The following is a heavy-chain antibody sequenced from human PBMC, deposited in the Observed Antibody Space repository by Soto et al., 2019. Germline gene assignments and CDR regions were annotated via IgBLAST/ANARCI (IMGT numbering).Heavy chain of an antibody. V-gene: IGHV3-72*01. D-gene: IGHD1-26*01. CDR2: TRNKANNYAS. Sequence: EVQLVESGGGLVQPGGSLRLSCTASGFRFSDYYMDWVRQLPGKGLEWVGRTRNKANNYASEYAPSLKGILTISRHDSEDSMFLQLNSLKIEDTAVYYCARDTGGSYDFWGQGALVTVSS. J-gene: IGHJ4*02. CDR1: GFRFSDYY. CDR3: ARDTGGSYDF.